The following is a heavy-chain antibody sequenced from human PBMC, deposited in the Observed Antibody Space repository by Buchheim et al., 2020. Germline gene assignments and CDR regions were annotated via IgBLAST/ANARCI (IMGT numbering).Heavy chain of an antibody. J-gene: IGHJ4*02. CDR3: ARDRHSIVPYYFDY. D-gene: IGHD3-16*02. V-gene: IGHV3-30-3*01. Sequence: QVQLVESGGGVVQPGRSLRLSCAASGFTFSSYAMHWVRQAPGKGLEWVAVISYDGSNKYYADSGKGRFTISRDNSKNTLYLQMNSLRAEDTAVYYCARDRHSIVPYYFDYWGQGTL. CDR2: ISYDGSNK. CDR1: GFTFSSYA.